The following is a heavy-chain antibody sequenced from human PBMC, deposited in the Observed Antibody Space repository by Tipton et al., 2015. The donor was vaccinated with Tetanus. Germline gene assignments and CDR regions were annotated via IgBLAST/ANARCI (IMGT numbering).Heavy chain of an antibody. D-gene: IGHD2-21*01. V-gene: IGHV4-31*03. CDR3: ARDQGGGRVARLNWFDP. CDR2: IYYSGST. CDR1: GASITSGGYF. J-gene: IGHJ5*02. Sequence: TLSLTCSVSGASITSGGYFWNWLRHRPGKGLEWIGYIYYSGSTFYNPSLESRVAISVDTSSNQFSLRLRSVTAADTGVYYCARDQGGGRVARLNWFDPWGQGTLVTVSS.